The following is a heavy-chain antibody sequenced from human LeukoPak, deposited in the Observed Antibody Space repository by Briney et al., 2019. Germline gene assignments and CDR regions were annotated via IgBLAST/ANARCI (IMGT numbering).Heavy chain of an antibody. CDR2: IYYSGST. D-gene: IGHD3-22*01. J-gene: IGHJ6*02. Sequence: SETLSLTCTVSGGSISSYYWSWIRQPPAKGLEWIGYIYYSGSTNYNPSLKSRVTISVDTSKNQFSLKLSSVTAADTAVYYCARLYYYDSTFGYYYYGMDVWGQGTTVTVSS. V-gene: IGHV4-59*08. CDR1: GGSISSYY. CDR3: ARLYYYDSTFGYYYYGMDV.